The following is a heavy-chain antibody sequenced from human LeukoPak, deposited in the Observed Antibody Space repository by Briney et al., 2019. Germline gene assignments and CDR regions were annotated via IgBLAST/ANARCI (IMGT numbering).Heavy chain of an antibody. D-gene: IGHD3-10*01. CDR2: ISSSSSTI. Sequence: GGSLRLSCAASGFTFSSYSMNWVRQAPGKGLEWVSYISSSSSTIYYADSVKGRFTISRDNAKNSLYLLMNSLRAEDTAVYYCARDCEWCGSGSYPTLLFRYYGMDVWGQGTTVTVSS. CDR3: ARDCEWCGSGSYPTLLFRYYGMDV. V-gene: IGHV3-48*01. CDR1: GFTFSSYS. J-gene: IGHJ6*02.